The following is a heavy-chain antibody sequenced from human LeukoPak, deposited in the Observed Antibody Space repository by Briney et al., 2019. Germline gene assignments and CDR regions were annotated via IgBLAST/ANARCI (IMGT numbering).Heavy chain of an antibody. V-gene: IGHV4-34*01. CDR3: AGACSGGSCYPGY. J-gene: IGHJ4*02. D-gene: IGHD2-15*01. CDR1: GGSISSYY. Sequence: PSETLSLTCTVSGGSISSYYWSWIRQPPGKGLEWIGEINHSGSTNYNPSLKSRVTISVDTSKNQFSLKLSSVTAADTAVYYCAGACSGGSCYPGYWGQGTLVTVSS. CDR2: INHSGST.